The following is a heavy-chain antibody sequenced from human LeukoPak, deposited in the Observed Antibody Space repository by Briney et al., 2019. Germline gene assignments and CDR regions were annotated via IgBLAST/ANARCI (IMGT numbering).Heavy chain of an antibody. Sequence: SETLSLTCTVSGASIRSSSYYWGWIRQPPGRGLEWMGSIFYSGSTYYNPSIKSRVTIAVDTSKNQLSLKLRSVTAADTAVYYCARGCGYCSGGSRGAFDIWGQGTMVTVSS. CDR1: GASIRSSSYY. CDR3: ARGCGYCSGGSRGAFDI. J-gene: IGHJ3*02. D-gene: IGHD2-15*01. V-gene: IGHV4-39*01. CDR2: IFYSGST.